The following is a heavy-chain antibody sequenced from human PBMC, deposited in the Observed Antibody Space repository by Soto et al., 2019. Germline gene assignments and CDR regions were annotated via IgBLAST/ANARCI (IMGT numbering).Heavy chain of an antibody. Sequence: GGSLRLSCAASGFTFSSYAMHWVRQAPGKGLEYVSAISSNGGSTYYANSVKGRFTISRDNSKNTLYLQMGSLRAEDMAVYYCARVAPAAMLAGWYFDLWGRGTLVTVSS. D-gene: IGHD2-2*01. CDR3: ARVAPAAMLAGWYFDL. CDR2: ISSNGGST. CDR1: GFTFSSYA. J-gene: IGHJ2*01. V-gene: IGHV3-64*01.